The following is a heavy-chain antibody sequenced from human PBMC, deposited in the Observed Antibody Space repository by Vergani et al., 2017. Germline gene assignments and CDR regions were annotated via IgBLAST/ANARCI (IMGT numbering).Heavy chain of an antibody. CDR1: GGSISSSSYY. J-gene: IGHJ4*02. D-gene: IGHD5-12*01. CDR3: ARPGSSEMVPFDY. CDR2: IYYSGST. V-gene: IGHV4-39*01. Sequence: QLQLQESGPGLVKPSETLFLTCTVSGGSISSSSYYWGWIRQPPGKGLEWIGSIYYSGSTYYNPSLKSRVTISVDTSNNQFSLKLSSVTAADTAVYYCARPGSSEMVPFDYWGQGALVTVSS.